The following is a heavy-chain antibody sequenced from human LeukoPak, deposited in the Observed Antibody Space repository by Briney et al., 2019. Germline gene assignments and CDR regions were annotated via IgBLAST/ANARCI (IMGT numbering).Heavy chain of an antibody. CDR2: IKQDGSEK. D-gene: IGHD3-22*01. J-gene: IGHJ4*02. Sequence: QSGGSLRPSCAASRFTFSSYWMSWVRQAPGKGLEWVANIKQDGSEKYYVDSVKGRFTISRDNAKNSLYLQMNSLRAEDTAVYYCARALSRSTQYSDTVRHFDHWGQGTLVTVSS. CDR1: RFTFSSYW. V-gene: IGHV3-7*01. CDR3: ARALSRSTQYSDTVRHFDH.